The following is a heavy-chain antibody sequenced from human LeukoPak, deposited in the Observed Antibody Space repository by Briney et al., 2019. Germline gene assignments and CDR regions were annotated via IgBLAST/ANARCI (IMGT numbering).Heavy chain of an antibody. V-gene: IGHV1-58*02. D-gene: IGHD1-14*01. Sequence: SVKVSCKASGYTFTSSAMQWVRQARGQRLEWIGWIVVGSGNTNYAQKFQERVTITRDMSTSTAYMEPSSLRSEDTAVYYCAVNQISYYGMDVWGQGTTVTVSS. CDR1: GYTFTSSA. CDR2: IVVGSGNT. CDR3: AVNQISYYGMDV. J-gene: IGHJ6*02.